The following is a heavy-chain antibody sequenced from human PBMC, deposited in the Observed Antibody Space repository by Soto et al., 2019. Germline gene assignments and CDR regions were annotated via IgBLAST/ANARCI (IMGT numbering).Heavy chain of an antibody. D-gene: IGHD6-6*01. CDR2: IYYSGST. J-gene: IGHJ6*02. Sequence: SETLSLTCTVSGGSVSSGSYYWRWIQQPPGKGLEWIGYIYYSGSTNYNPSLKSRVTISVDASKNQFSLKLSSVTAAATAVYYCARVDSSSSLFYYYGMDVWGQGTTVTVSS. CDR1: GGSVSSGSYY. CDR3: ARVDSSSSLFYYYGMDV. V-gene: IGHV4-61*01.